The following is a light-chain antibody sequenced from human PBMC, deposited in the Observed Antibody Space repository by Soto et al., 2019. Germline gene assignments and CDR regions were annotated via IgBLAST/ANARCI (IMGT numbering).Light chain of an antibody. Sequence: QTVVTQPPSVSGAPGLRVTISCTGSSSNIGAGYDVHWYQQLPGTAPKLLIYGNNNRPSGVPDRFSGSKSGTSASLAITGLQAEDEADYYCQSYDSSLSGWVFGGGTKVTVL. J-gene: IGLJ3*02. CDR2: GNN. V-gene: IGLV1-40*01. CDR3: QSYDSSLSGWV. CDR1: SSNIGAGYD.